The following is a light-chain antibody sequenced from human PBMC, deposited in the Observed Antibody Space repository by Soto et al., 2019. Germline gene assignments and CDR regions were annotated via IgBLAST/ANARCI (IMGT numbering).Light chain of an antibody. V-gene: IGKV1-9*01. Sequence: DIQLTQSPSFLAASVGDRVTITCRASQDISSSLAWYQQKPGKAPKLLIYDASTLQSGVPSRFGGSGSGTEFTLTISGLQPDDFATFYCQQYASWTFGQGTHVEIK. J-gene: IGKJ1*01. CDR3: QQYASWT. CDR1: QDISSS. CDR2: DAS.